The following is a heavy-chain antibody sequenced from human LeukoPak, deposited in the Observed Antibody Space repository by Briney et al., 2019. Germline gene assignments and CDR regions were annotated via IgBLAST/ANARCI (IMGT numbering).Heavy chain of an antibody. Sequence: SVKVSCKASGGTFSSYAISWVRQAPGQGLEWMGGIIPIFGTANYAQKFQGRVTITADESTSTAYMELSSLRSEDTAVYYCARARTTRDGYNYGAFDIRGQGTMVTVSS. D-gene: IGHD5-24*01. J-gene: IGHJ3*02. CDR1: GGTFSSYA. V-gene: IGHV1-69*01. CDR3: ARARTTRDGYNYGAFDI. CDR2: IIPIFGTA.